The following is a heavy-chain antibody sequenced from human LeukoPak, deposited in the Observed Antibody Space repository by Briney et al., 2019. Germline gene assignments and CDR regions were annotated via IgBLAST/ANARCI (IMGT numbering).Heavy chain of an antibody. CDR1: GFTISNYA. CDR3: AKGDQPLMYGGAFDF. D-gene: IGHD3-10*02. CDR2: ITVSGDGT. V-gene: IGHV3-23*01. Sequence: GGSLRLSCAASGFTISNYAMTWVRQAPGKGLEWVSTITVSGDGTFYADSVKGRFTFSRDNSKNTLYLQMSSLRAEDTATYYCAKGDQPLMYGGAFDFWGQGTLVTVSS. J-gene: IGHJ4*02.